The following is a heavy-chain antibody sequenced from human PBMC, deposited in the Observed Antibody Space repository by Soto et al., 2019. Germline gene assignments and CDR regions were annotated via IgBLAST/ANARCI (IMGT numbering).Heavy chain of an antibody. CDR3: ARDGGPVLRYFDWLFSFDY. D-gene: IGHD3-9*01. CDR2: IWYDGSNK. Sequence: GGPLRLSCAASGCNFSSYGMHWVRQAPGKGLEWVAVIWYDGSNKYYADSVKGRFTISRDNSKNTLYLQMNSLRAEDTAVYYCARDGGPVLRYFDWLFSFDYWGQGTLVTVSS. J-gene: IGHJ4*02. CDR1: GCNFSSYG. V-gene: IGHV3-33*01.